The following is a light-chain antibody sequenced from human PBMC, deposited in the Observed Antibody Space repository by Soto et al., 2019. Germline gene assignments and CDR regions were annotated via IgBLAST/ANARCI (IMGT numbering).Light chain of an antibody. CDR1: QGISSY. CDR2: AAP. V-gene: IGKV1-8*01. J-gene: IGKJ1*01. Sequence: AIRMTQSPSSLSASTGDRVTITCRASQGISSYLAWYQQKPGKAPKLLIYAAPTLQSGVPSRFSGSGSGTDFTLTISCLQSEDFATYYCQQYYSYSWTFGQGTKVEIK. CDR3: QQYYSYSWT.